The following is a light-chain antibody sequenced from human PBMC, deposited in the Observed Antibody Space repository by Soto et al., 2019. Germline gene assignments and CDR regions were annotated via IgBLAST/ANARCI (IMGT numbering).Light chain of an antibody. Sequence: EIVMTQSPATLSVSPGERATLSCRASQSVSSNLAWYQQKPGQAPRLLIYGASTRATGIPARFSGSRSGTEFTPTISSLQSEDFAVYYCQQYNNWPQTFGQGTKVEIK. V-gene: IGKV3-15*01. CDR2: GAS. J-gene: IGKJ1*01. CDR1: QSVSSN. CDR3: QQYNNWPQT.